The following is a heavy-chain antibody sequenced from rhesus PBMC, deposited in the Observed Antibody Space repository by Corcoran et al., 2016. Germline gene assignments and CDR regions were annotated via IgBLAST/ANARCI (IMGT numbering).Heavy chain of an antibody. CDR2: IYGSGGST. V-gene: IGHV4-160*01. J-gene: IGHJ4*01. Sequence: QVQLQESGPGLVKPSETLSLTCAVSGGSLSSNYWRWIRQPPGKGLEWIGRIYGSGGSTDYNPSLKSRVTISTDTSKNQFSLKLSSVTAADTAVYYCARMRPGYSSGWCFDYWGQGVLVTVSS. CDR1: GGSLSSNY. D-gene: IGHD6-31*01. CDR3: ARMRPGYSSGWCFDY.